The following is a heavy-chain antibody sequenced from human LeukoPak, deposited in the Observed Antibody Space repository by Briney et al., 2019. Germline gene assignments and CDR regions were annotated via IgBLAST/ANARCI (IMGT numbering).Heavy chain of an antibody. D-gene: IGHD3-3*01. CDR1: GFTFSSYS. CDR3: ARGLPFFTIFGVVPPVDMDV. J-gene: IGHJ6*02. CDR2: ISNSSSYI. V-gene: IGHV3-21*01. Sequence: GGSLRLSCAASGFTFSSYSMNWVRQAPGKGLEWVSSISNSSSYIYYADSVKGRFTISRDNAKNSLYLQMNSLRAEDTAVYYCARGLPFFTIFGVVPPVDMDVWGQGTTVTVSS.